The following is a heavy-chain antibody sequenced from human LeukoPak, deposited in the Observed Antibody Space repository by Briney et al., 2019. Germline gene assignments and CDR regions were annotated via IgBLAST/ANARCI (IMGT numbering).Heavy chain of an antibody. J-gene: IGHJ4*02. CDR2: ISGSGSYA. CDR1: GFTFSSYA. D-gene: IGHD1-26*01. V-gene: IGHV3-23*01. Sequence: GGSLRLSCVASGFTFSSYAMTWVRQAPGKGLEWVSAISGSGSYAYYADSVKGRFTISRDNSKNTLSLQINILRAEDTAAYYCAKGSRWELPIDYWGQGTLVTVSS. CDR3: AKGSRWELPIDY.